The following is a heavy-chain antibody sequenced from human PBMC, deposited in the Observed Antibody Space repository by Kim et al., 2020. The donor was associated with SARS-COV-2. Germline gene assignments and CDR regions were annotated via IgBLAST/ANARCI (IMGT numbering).Heavy chain of an antibody. CDR2: ISGSGSRT. CDR1: GFTFTRYA. J-gene: IGHJ4*02. Sequence: GGSLRLSCAASGFTFTRYAMTWVRQAPGKGLEWVSAISGSGSRTYYADSVRGRFTISRDQSKNTVSLQMNSLRAEDAALYYCAKDSGNDFVDQLDYWGQGILVTVSS. D-gene: IGHD2-21*02. V-gene: IGHV3-23*01. CDR3: AKDSGNDFVDQLDY.